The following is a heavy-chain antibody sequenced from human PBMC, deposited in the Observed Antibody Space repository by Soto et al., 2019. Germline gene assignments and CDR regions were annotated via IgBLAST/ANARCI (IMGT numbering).Heavy chain of an antibody. CDR3: AREGRHSGGMRESWFDP. J-gene: IGHJ5*02. CDR2: IFYTGAT. D-gene: IGHD3-10*01. CDR1: GHSISSRSHY. Sequence: SETLSLTCPVSGHSISSRSHYWNWIRRVPGKGLEFIGYIFYTGATYYNPSLRGRVSMSADTSKNQFSLNLRSVTAADTAIYYCAREGRHSGGMRESWFDPWGQGTQVTVSS. V-gene: IGHV4-31*03.